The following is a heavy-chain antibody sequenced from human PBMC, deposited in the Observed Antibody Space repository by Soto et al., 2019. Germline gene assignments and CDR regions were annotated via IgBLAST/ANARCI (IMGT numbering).Heavy chain of an antibody. Sequence: PSETLSLTCTVSGGSISSGDYYWSWIRQPPGKGLEWIGYIYYSGSTYYNPSLKSRVTISVDTSKNQFSLKLSSVTAADTAVYYCAREVGSGYYLQFDYWGQGTLVTVSS. J-gene: IGHJ4*02. CDR2: IYYSGST. V-gene: IGHV4-30-4*01. D-gene: IGHD3-22*01. CDR3: AREVGSGYYLQFDY. CDR1: GGSISSGDYY.